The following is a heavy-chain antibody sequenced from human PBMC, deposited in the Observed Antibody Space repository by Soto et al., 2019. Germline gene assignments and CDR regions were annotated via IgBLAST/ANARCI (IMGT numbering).Heavy chain of an antibody. J-gene: IGHJ4*02. V-gene: IGHV1-69*12. CDR3: ARGGYCISTSCYPPGPLYYFDS. CDR1: GGTFSSYA. Sequence: QVQLVQSGAEVKKPGSSVKVSCKASGGTFSSYAISWVRQAPGQGLEWMGGIIPIFGTANYAQKFQGRVTITAAAAETXGYXWXIILRSEDTAVYFCARGGYCISTSCYPPGPLYYFDSWGQGTLVTVSS. CDR2: IIPIFGTA. D-gene: IGHD2-2*03.